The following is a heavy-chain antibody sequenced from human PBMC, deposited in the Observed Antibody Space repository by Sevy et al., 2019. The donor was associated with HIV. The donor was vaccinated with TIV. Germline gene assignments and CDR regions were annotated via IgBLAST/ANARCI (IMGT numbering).Heavy chain of an antibody. CDR3: ARDRYYSSSGYHYYYGMDV. CDR1: IFTFSSYA. J-gene: IGHJ6*02. Sequence: GGSLRLSCAASIFTFSSYAMHWVRQAPGKGLEWVAVISFDGNTKYDADSVKGRFTISRDNSRNTLYLQMNSKRADDKVVYYCARDRYYSSSGYHYYYGMDVWGQGTTVTVSS. CDR2: ISFDGNTK. V-gene: IGHV3-30-3*01. D-gene: IGHD3-22*01.